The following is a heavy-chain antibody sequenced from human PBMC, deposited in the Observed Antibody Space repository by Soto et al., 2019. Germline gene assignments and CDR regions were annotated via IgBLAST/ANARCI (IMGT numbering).Heavy chain of an antibody. Sequence: PSETLSLTCTVSGASVSSGYWSWIRQPPGKGLEWIGFMYFGGSFNYNPSLTSRVTISVETSKNQFSMKMTSVTAADTAVYYCGRSYYDTTGFAVDPWGQGTLVTVSS. V-gene: IGHV4-59*02. D-gene: IGHD3-22*01. CDR2: MYFGGSF. J-gene: IGHJ5*02. CDR1: GASVSSGY. CDR3: GRSYYDTTGFAVDP.